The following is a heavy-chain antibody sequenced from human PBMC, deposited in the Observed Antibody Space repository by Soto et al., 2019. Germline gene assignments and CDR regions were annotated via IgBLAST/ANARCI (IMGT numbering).Heavy chain of an antibody. V-gene: IGHV3-74*01. Sequence: EVQLVDSGGGLVQPGGSLRLSCAASGFTFSSYWIHWVRQAPAEGLVWVSRIKGDGITANYADSVKGRFTISRDYAKNTVFLQMNSLRAEDTAVYYCARGAFGAYYLDYWGQGTLVTVSS. D-gene: IGHD3-3*01. CDR3: ARGAFGAYYLDY. J-gene: IGHJ4*02. CDR1: GFTFSSYW. CDR2: IKGDGITA.